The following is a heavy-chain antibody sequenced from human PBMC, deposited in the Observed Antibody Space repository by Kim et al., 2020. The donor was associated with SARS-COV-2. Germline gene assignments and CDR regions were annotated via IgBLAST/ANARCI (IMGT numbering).Heavy chain of an antibody. CDR2: VSGSGGRT. J-gene: IGHJ4*02. D-gene: IGHD6-6*01. CDR1: GFTFSSYS. CDR3: AKVSWSSSSGVVRDY. Sequence: GGSLRLSCAASGFTFSSYSMSWVRQAPGKGLEWVSAVSGSGGRTYYADSVKGRFTISRDNSKNTLYLQMNSLRAEDTAVYYCAKVSWSSSSGVVRDYWGQGNLVTVSS. V-gene: IGHV3-23*01.